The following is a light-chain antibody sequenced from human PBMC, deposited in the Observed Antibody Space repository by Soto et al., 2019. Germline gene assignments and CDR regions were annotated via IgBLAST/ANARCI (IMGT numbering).Light chain of an antibody. V-gene: IGKV3-11*01. CDR2: DAS. Sequence: EIVLTQSPATLSLSPGERATLSCRASQSVSSYLAWYQQKPGQAPRLLIYDASNRATGIPAMFSGGGSGTDVPLSISRREPEDSAVYYCQQRSNWRTFGRGTKVEIK. CDR3: QQRSNWRT. CDR1: QSVSSY. J-gene: IGKJ1*01.